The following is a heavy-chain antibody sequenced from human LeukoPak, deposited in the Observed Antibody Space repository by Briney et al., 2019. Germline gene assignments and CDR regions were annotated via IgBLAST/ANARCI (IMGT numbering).Heavy chain of an antibody. Sequence: GGSLRLSCAASGFTFSSYAMHWVRQAPGKGLEWVAVISYDGSNKYYADSVKGRFTISRDNSKNTLYLQMNSLRAEDTAVYYCATIDYGAFDIWGQGTMVTVSS. CDR1: GFTFSSYA. CDR2: ISYDGSNK. D-gene: IGHD4-17*01. J-gene: IGHJ3*02. V-gene: IGHV3-30*04. CDR3: ATIDYGAFDI.